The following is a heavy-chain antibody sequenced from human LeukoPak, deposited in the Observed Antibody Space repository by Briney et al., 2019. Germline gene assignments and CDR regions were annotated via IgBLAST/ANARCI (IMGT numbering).Heavy chain of an antibody. Sequence: TSQTLSLTCTVSGGSISSGDYYWSWIRQPPGKGLEWIGYIYYSGSTYYNPSLKSRVTISVDTSKNQFSLKLSSVTAADTAVYYCARGGYDFWSGYYDTILDYWGQGTLVTVSS. D-gene: IGHD3-3*01. V-gene: IGHV4-30-4*01. CDR2: IYYSGST. CDR3: ARGGYDFWSGYYDTILDY. J-gene: IGHJ4*02. CDR1: GGSISSGDYY.